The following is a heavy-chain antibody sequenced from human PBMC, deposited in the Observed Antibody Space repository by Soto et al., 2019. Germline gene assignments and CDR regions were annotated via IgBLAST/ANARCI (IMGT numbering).Heavy chain of an antibody. CDR3: ARGYSYGYYWYFDL. CDR2: IIHIFGTA. Sequence: QVQLVQSGAEVQKPGSSVKVSCKASGGTFSSYAISWVRQAPGQGREWMGGIIHIFGTANYAQKFRGRVTITGDESTFTVYVELSSLRSEDTAVYYCARGYSYGYYWYFDLWGRGTLVTLSS. J-gene: IGHJ2*01. V-gene: IGHV1-69*01. D-gene: IGHD5-18*01. CDR1: GGTFSSYA.